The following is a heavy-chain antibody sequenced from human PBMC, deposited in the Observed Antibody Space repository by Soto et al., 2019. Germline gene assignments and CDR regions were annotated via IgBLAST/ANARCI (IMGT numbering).Heavy chain of an antibody. CDR3: AKDAGPTYYDFWSGYSSHYYYGMDV. CDR2: INHSGST. J-gene: IGHJ6*02. D-gene: IGHD3-3*01. Sequence: SETLSLTCAVYGGSFSGYYWSWIRQPPGKGLEWIGEINHSGSTNYNPSLKSRVTISVDTSKNQFSLKLSSVTAADTAVYYCAKDAGPTYYDFWSGYSSHYYYGMDVWGQGTTVTVSS. CDR1: GGSFSGYY. V-gene: IGHV4-34*01.